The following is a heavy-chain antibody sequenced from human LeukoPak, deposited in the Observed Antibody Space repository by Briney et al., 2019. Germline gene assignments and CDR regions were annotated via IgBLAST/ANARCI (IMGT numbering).Heavy chain of an antibody. J-gene: IGHJ5*01. V-gene: IGHV3-53*01. CDR2: FSSSGRT. CDR1: GFSVSSNY. Sequence: GGSLRLSCAVSGFSVSSNYVTWVRQAPGKGLEWVSVFSSSGRTYYADSVKGRFTISRDNAKNSLYLQMNSLRVEDTAVYYCAREFRSGYNSRWFDYWGQGTLVTVSS. CDR3: AREFRSGYNSRWFDY. D-gene: IGHD6-19*01.